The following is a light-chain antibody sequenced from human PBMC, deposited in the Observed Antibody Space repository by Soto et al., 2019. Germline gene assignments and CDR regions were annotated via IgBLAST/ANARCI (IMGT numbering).Light chain of an antibody. V-gene: IGLV2-14*01. CDR2: DVS. CDR1: SNDVGGYNY. J-gene: IGLJ1*01. CDR3: SSYTSGFYV. Sequence: QSALTQPASVSGSPGQSMTISCTGTSNDVGGYNYVSWYQQHPGKAPKLMIYDVSDRPSGVSNRFSGSKSGNTASLTISGLQAEDEADYYCSSYTSGFYVFGTGTKLTVL.